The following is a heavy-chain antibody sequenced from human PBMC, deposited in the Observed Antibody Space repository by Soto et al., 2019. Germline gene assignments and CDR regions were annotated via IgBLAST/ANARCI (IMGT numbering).Heavy chain of an antibody. V-gene: IGHV1-69*08. CDR2: IIPVLGIS. D-gene: IGHD3-22*01. CDR3: ARDFGQAVGGYSTSKLFDH. Sequence: VQLVQSGPEVKKPGSSVKVSCKASGGTFSSYTISWVRQAPGQGLEWMGRIIPVLGISDFAQKFQGRITLTADTSASTAYMGLRSLTSADTALYYCARDFGQAVGGYSTSKLFDHWGQGTLVTVSS. J-gene: IGHJ4*02. CDR1: GGTFSSYT.